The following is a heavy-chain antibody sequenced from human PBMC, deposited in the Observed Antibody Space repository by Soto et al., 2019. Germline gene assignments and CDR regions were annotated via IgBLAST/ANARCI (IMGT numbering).Heavy chain of an antibody. CDR2: IWYDGSNK. J-gene: IGHJ4*02. CDR3: ARVYSSSWYLGY. V-gene: IGHV3-33*01. D-gene: IGHD6-13*01. Sequence: PGGSLRLSCAASGFTFSSYGMHWVRQAPGKGLEWVAVIWYDGSNKYYADSVKGRFTISRDNSKNTLYLQMNSLRAEDTAVYYCARVYSSSWYLGYWGQGTLVTVSS. CDR1: GFTFSSYG.